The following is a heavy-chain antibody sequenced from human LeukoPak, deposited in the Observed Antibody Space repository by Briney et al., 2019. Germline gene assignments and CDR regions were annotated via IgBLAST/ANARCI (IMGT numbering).Heavy chain of an antibody. Sequence: SQTLSLTCTVSGGSISSGNYYWSWIRQPAGKGLEYIGRIYNSGITNYNPSLKSRVTISVDTSKNQFSLRLSSVTAADTALYYCARGTLYSGWSYYFDSWGQGTLVTVSS. D-gene: IGHD6-19*01. CDR2: IYNSGIT. CDR1: GGSISSGNYY. CDR3: ARGTLYSGWSYYFDS. J-gene: IGHJ4*02. V-gene: IGHV4-61*02.